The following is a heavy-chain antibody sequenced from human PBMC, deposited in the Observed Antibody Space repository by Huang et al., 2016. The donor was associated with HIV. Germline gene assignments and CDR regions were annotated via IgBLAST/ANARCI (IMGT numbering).Heavy chain of an antibody. CDR3: ARNHDFWRGRMFAISYFDV. J-gene: IGHJ2*01. V-gene: IGHV4-39*01. CDR1: GGSINNGRYY. CDR2: LYYTGKM. Sequence: QMRFQESGPGLVKPSGTLSLTCNVSGGSINNGRYYWGWIRQPPGKGLEWVGSLYYTGKMHYEPALNGRFTMSADTSKNQFSLNLSSVTAADTAIYYCARNHDFWRGRMFAISYFDVWGRGTLVTVAS. D-gene: IGHD3-3*01.